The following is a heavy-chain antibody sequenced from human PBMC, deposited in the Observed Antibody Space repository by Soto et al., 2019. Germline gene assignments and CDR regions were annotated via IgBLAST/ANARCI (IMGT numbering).Heavy chain of an antibody. Sequence: GGSLRLSCAASGFIFSNYGMSWVRQAPGKGLEWVSSISGSGDRTHNADSVRGRFTISRDDSRNTLNLQMNSLRAEDTAIYFCATTEGYTDPFDLWGQGTLVTVSS. CDR3: ATTEGYTDPFDL. CDR1: GFIFSNYG. D-gene: IGHD5-12*01. V-gene: IGHV3-23*01. CDR2: ISGSGDRT. J-gene: IGHJ4*02.